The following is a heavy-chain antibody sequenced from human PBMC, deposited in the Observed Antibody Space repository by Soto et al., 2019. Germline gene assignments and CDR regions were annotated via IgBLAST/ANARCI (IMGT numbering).Heavy chain of an antibody. Sequence: EVQLLESGGGLVQPGGSLRLSCAASGFTFSSYAMSWVRQAPGKGLEWVSAISGSGGSTYYADSVKGRFTISRDNSKNTLYLQMHSLRAEDTAVYYCAKTGDELRYFDWLSKHFDYWGQGTLVTVSS. CDR2: ISGSGGST. CDR1: GFTFSSYA. CDR3: AKTGDELRYFDWLSKHFDY. V-gene: IGHV3-23*01. D-gene: IGHD3-9*01. J-gene: IGHJ4*02.